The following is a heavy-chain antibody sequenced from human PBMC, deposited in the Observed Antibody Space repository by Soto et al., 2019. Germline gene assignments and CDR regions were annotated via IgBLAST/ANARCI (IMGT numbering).Heavy chain of an antibody. V-gene: IGHV3-7*03. D-gene: IGHD2-2*01. CDR1: GFTFSSYW. Sequence: GGSLRLSCAASGFTFSSYWMSWVRQAPGKGLEWVANIKQDGSEKYYVDSVKGRFTISRDNAKNSLFLQMNSLRAEETAVYYCARARASADRTGTFYHYCGMDVWGQGTTVTVSS. CDR2: IKQDGSEK. CDR3: ARARASADRTGTFYHYCGMDV. J-gene: IGHJ6*02.